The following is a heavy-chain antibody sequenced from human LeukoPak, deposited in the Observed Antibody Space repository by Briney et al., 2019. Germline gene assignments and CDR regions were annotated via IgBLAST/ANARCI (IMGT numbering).Heavy chain of an antibody. CDR2: ITGSGSNI. J-gene: IGHJ4*02. Sequence: GGSLRLSCAASGFTFSSYEMNWVRQAPGKGLEWVSYITGSGSNINYADSVKGRFTISRDNAKNSLYLQMNSLRAEDTAVYYCARGGGSYYNYWGQGTLVTVSS. CDR3: ARGGGSYYNY. V-gene: IGHV3-48*03. D-gene: IGHD1-26*01. CDR1: GFTFSSYE.